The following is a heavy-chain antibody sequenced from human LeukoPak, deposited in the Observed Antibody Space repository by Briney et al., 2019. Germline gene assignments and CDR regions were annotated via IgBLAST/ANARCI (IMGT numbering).Heavy chain of an antibody. J-gene: IGHJ5*02. CDR2: IYYSGST. Sequence: SQTLSLTCAVSGGSISSGGYSWSWIRQPPGKGLEWIGYIYYSGSTYYNPSLKSRVTISVDTSKNQFSLKLSSVTAADTAVYYCARVGTMVRGVRSWFDPWGQGTLVTVSS. CDR1: GGSISSGGYS. V-gene: IGHV4-30-2*05. CDR3: ARVGTMVRGVRSWFDP. D-gene: IGHD3-10*01.